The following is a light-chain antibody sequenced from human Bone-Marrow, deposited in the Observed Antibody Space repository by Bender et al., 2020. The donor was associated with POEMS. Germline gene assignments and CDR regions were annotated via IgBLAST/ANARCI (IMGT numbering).Light chain of an antibody. CDR2: DVT. CDR1: SSDVGGYNY. CDR3: CSYAGPRPFV. V-gene: IGLV2-11*01. J-gene: IGLJ1*01. Sequence: QSALTQPRSVSGSPGQSVTISCTGTSSDVGGYNYVSWYQQHPGKAPKLMIYDVTKRPSGVPDRFSGSKSGSTASLIISGLRAEDEADYYCCSYAGPRPFVFGTGTKVTV.